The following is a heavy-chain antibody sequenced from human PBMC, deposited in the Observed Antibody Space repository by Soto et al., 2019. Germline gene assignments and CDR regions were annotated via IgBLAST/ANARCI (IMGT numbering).Heavy chain of an antibody. D-gene: IGHD3-22*01. J-gene: IGHJ4*02. V-gene: IGHV4-59*01. Sequence: PSETLTITCTASGGSISSYYWSWIRQSPGKGLEWIGYIHYSGSTNYNPSLKSRVTMSVDTSRNQFSLKLSSVTAADTAVYYCARSIDSSGHYFSSCWGQGTLVTVSS. CDR2: IHYSGST. CDR3: ARSIDSSGHYFSSC. CDR1: GGSISSYY.